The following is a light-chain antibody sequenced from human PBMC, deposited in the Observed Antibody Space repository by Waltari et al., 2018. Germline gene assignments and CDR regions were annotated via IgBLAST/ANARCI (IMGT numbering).Light chain of an antibody. CDR2: GSS. CDR3: QQYGSSAGT. Sequence: EIVLTQSPGTLSLSPGERATLSCRASQSVSSNSLPWYQQKPGQAPRLLIYGSSSRATGIPDRFSGSGSGTDFTLTISRLEREDFAVFYCQQYGSSAGTFGQGTKVEIK. CDR1: QSVSSNS. J-gene: IGKJ1*01. V-gene: IGKV3-20*01.